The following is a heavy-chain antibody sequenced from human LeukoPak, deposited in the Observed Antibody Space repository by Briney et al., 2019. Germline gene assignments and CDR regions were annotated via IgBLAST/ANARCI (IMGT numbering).Heavy chain of an antibody. Sequence: GGSLRLSCAASGFTFDDYGMSWARQAPGKGLEWVGRVRSKSDAGTMDYAAHVEGRFTISRDDSKNMVFLDMNSLKSEDTGVYYCGGRRVWGNGTVVTVSS. CDR2: VRSKSDAGTM. CDR3: GGRRV. V-gene: IGHV3-15*01. J-gene: IGHJ3*01. CDR1: GFTFDDYG. D-gene: IGHD3-16*01.